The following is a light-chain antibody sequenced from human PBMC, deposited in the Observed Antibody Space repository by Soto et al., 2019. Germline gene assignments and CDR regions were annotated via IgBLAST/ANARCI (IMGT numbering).Light chain of an antibody. J-gene: IGKJ3*01. CDR2: DAS. CDR3: QQRSNWPPPCT. Sequence: EIVLTQSPATLSLSPGDRATLSCRASQSVSSYLAWYQQKPGQAPRLLIYDASNRATGIPARFSGSGSGTDFTLTISSLEPEDFEVYSCQQRSNWPPPCTFGHGTKVDIK. CDR1: QSVSSY. V-gene: IGKV3-11*01.